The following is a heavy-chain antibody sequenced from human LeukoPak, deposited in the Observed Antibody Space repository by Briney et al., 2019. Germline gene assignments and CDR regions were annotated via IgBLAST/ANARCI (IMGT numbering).Heavy chain of an antibody. CDR3: TRGRSPRIAAAGTALY. Sequence: PGGSLRLSCTASGFTFGDYAMSWFRRAPGKGLEWVGFIRSKAYGGTTEYAASVKGRFTISRDDSKSIAYLQMNSLKTEDTAVYYCTRGRSPRIAAAGTALYWGQGTLVTVSS. CDR1: GFTFGDYA. V-gene: IGHV3-49*03. CDR2: IRSKAYGGTT. J-gene: IGHJ4*02. D-gene: IGHD6-13*01.